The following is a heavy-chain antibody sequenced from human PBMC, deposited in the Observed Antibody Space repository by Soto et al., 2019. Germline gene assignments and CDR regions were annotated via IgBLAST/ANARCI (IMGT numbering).Heavy chain of an antibody. V-gene: IGHV1-18*04. CDR1: GYAFSNYG. CDR3: ATSYDSGFDP. D-gene: IGHD5-12*01. J-gene: IGHJ5*02. CDR2: ISPYNGNT. Sequence: QIQLVQSGAEVKKPGASVRVSCKASGYAFSNYGISWIRQAPGLGLEWMGWISPYNGNTDYAQSPQGHVTMTKDTSTTTAYMGLRRRTSDGTAVYYCATSYDSGFDPWGQGTLVTVSS.